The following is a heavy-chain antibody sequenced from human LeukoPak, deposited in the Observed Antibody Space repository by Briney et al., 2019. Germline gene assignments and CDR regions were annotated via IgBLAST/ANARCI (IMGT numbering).Heavy chain of an antibody. V-gene: IGHV3-23*01. CDR1: GFTFSSYA. CDR3: ARDQKVVVPAAMDYYYYMDV. Sequence: GGSLRLSCAASGFTFSSYAMNWVRQAPGKGLEWVSTISGSGGSTYYADSVKGRFTISRDNAKNSLYLQMNSLRAEDTAVYYCARDQKVVVPAAMDYYYYMDVWGKGTTVTVSS. J-gene: IGHJ6*03. CDR2: ISGSGGST. D-gene: IGHD2-2*01.